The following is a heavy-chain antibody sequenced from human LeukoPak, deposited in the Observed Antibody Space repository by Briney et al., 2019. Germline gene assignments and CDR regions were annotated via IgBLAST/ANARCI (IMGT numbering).Heavy chain of an antibody. CDR1: GFTFSSHW. D-gene: IGHD2-2*01. CDR2: INTDGSST. V-gene: IGHV3-74*01. CDR3: ARERIDCSSTSCYGGGSDY. J-gene: IGHJ4*02. Sequence: PGGSLRLSCAASGFTFSSHWMYWVSQAPGKGLVWVSRINTDGSSTSYADSVKGRFTISRDNAKNTLHLQMNSLRAEDTAVYYCARERIDCSSTSCYGGGSDYWGQGTLATVSS.